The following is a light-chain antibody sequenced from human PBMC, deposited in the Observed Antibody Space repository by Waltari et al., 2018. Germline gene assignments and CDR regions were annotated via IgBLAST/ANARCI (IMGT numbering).Light chain of an antibody. J-gene: IGKJ4*01. Sequence: EIVLTQSPGTLSLSPGERATLSCRASQSVSSNYLAWYQQKLGQAPRLLIYGASSRATGIPDRFSGSGSGTDFTLTISRLEPEDFAVYYCQQYGSSALTFGGGTKVEIK. CDR2: GAS. CDR1: QSVSSNY. V-gene: IGKV3-20*01. CDR3: QQYGSSALT.